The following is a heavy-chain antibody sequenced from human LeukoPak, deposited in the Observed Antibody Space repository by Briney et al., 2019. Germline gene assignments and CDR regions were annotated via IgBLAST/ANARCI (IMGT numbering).Heavy chain of an antibody. CDR2: IYYSGST. CDR1: CGSISSYY. CDR3: ARHTNGVWAH. V-gene: IGHV4-59*01. D-gene: IGHD2-8*01. J-gene: IGHJ4*02. Sequence: SETLSLTCTVSCGSISSYYWSWIRQPPGKGLEWIGYIYYSGSTNYNPSLKSRVTISVDTSKNQFSLKLSSVTAADTAVYYCARHTNGVWAHWGQGTLVTVSS.